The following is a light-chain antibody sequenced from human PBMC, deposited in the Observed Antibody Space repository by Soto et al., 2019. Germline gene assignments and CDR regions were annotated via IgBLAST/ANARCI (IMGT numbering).Light chain of an antibody. Sequence: EIVLKKSPATLSLSPGERATLSCRAIQSIGYYLAWYQEKPGQAPRLLIYDASIRATGIPARFSGSGSGTDFTLTISSLEPEDFAVYYCQQRGNWPPTWTFGQGTKVDIK. CDR1: QSIGYY. J-gene: IGKJ1*01. CDR3: QQRGNWPPTWT. V-gene: IGKV3-11*01. CDR2: DAS.